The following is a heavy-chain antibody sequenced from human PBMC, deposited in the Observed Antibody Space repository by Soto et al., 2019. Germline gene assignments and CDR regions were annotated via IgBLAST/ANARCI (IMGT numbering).Heavy chain of an antibody. D-gene: IGHD3-22*01. J-gene: IGHJ3*02. CDR1: GYTFTSYD. V-gene: IGHV1-8*01. Sequence: ASVKVSCKDSGYTFTSYDINWVRQATGQGLEWMGWMNPNSGNTGYAQKFQGRVTMTRNTSISTAYMELSSLRSEDTAVYYCAIPRRTMIVPRWKGFDIWGQGTMDTVSS. CDR3: AIPRRTMIVPRWKGFDI. CDR2: MNPNSGNT.